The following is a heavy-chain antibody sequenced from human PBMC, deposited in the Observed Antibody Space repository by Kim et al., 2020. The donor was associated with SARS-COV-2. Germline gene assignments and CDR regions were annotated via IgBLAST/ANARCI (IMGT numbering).Heavy chain of an antibody. CDR2: INHSGST. V-gene: IGHV4-34*01. CDR3: ARAYDYVY. D-gene: IGHD3-16*01. Sequence: SETLSLTCAVYGGSFSGYYWSWIRQPPGKGLEWIGEINHSGSTNYNPSLKSRVTISVDTSKNQFSLKLSSVTAADTAVYYCARAYDYVYWGQGTLVTVSS. J-gene: IGHJ4*02. CDR1: GGSFSGYY.